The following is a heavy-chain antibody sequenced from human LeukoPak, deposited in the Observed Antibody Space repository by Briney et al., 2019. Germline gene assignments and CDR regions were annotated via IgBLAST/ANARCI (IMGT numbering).Heavy chain of an antibody. J-gene: IGHJ4*02. CDR2: IYHTGTT. CDR1: GGSISSSSYH. Sequence: PSETLSLTCTVSGGSISSSSYHWGWIRQSPGKGLEWIGSIYHTGTTYYSPFLRSRLTMSVEPSKSQFSLMLTSLTAADTAVYYCVREIGMAVVIDGGQGILVTVSS. CDR3: VREIGMAVVID. D-gene: IGHD2-21*01. V-gene: IGHV4-39*07.